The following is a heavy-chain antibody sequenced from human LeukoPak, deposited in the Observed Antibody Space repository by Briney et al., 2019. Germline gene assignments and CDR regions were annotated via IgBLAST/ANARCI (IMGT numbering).Heavy chain of an antibody. CDR2: VYYSGST. CDR3: ARPKRGTYFDY. CDR1: GGSISGSSYF. D-gene: IGHD1-1*01. J-gene: IGHJ4*02. Sequence: PSETLSLTCTVSGGSISGSSYFWGWIRQPPGKGLEWIGSVYYSGSTYYNPSLKSRVTISVDTSKNQFSLKLSSVTAADTAVYYCARPKRGTYFDYWGQGTLVTVSS. V-gene: IGHV4-39*01.